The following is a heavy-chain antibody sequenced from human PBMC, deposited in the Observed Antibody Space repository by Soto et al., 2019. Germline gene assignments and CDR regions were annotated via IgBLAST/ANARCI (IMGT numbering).Heavy chain of an antibody. D-gene: IGHD1-26*01. CDR2: IYYSRST. Sequence: PSERLELTCASSGDCVSSAGFYLCLIRQHPGKGLEWIGYIYYSRSTYYNPSLKSRVTISVDTSKTQFSLKLSSVTAADTAVYYCARDRPRGEIAVGCFHPWGQGTLVSASS. CDR3: ARDRPRGEIAVGCFHP. CDR1: GDCVSSAGFY. V-gene: IGHV4-31*11. J-gene: IGHJ5*02.